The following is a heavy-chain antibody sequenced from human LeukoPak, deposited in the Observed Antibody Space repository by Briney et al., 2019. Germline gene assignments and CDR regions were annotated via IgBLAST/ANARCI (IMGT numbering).Heavy chain of an antibody. CDR1: GFTFDDYA. Sequence: PGGSLRLSCAASGFTFDDYAMHWVRQAPGKGLEWVSGISWNSGSIGYADSVKGRFTISRDNAKNSLYLQMNSLRAEDTAVYYCAREKVLLWFGEQEGFDYWGQGTLVTVSS. V-gene: IGHV3-9*01. CDR2: ISWNSGSI. D-gene: IGHD3-10*01. J-gene: IGHJ4*02. CDR3: AREKVLLWFGEQEGFDY.